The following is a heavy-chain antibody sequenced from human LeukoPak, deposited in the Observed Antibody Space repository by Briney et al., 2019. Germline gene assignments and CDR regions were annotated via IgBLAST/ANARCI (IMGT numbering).Heavy chain of an antibody. Sequence: GSVKVSCKASGYTFTNYGFTWVRQAPGQSFEWMGWISTYNVNAKYAQKFRGRVTLTPDTSTATAYMELRSLISDDTAVYYCVRGDLLGVVPYWGQGTLVTVSS. CDR1: GYTFTNYG. CDR2: ISTYNVNA. D-gene: IGHD3-3*01. CDR3: VRGDLLGVVPY. V-gene: IGHV1-18*01. J-gene: IGHJ4*02.